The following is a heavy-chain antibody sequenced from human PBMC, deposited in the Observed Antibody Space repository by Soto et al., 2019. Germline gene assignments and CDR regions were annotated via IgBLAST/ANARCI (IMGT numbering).Heavy chain of an antibody. CDR2: IYPGDSDT. CDR1: GYSFTSYW. D-gene: IGHD6-13*01. Sequence: GESLKISCKGSGYSFTSYWIGWVRQMPGKGLEWMGIIYPGDSDTRYSPSFQGQVTISADKSISTAYLQWSSLKASDTAMYYCARRTVAAGTLPEHYYYMDVWGKGTTVTVSS. J-gene: IGHJ6*03. CDR3: ARRTVAAGTLPEHYYYMDV. V-gene: IGHV5-51*01.